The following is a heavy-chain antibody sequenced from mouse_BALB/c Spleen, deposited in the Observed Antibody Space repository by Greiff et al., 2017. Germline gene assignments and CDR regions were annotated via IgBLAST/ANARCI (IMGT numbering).Heavy chain of an antibody. J-gene: IGHJ4*01. CDR2: ISNLAYSI. V-gene: IGHV5-15*02. Sequence: EVKLMESGGGLVQPGGSRKLSCAASGFTFSDYGMAWVRQAPGKGPEWVAFISNLAYSIYYADTVTGRFTISRENAKNTLYLEMSSLRSEDTAMYYCAREDSDGAMDYWGQGTSVTVSS. CDR1: GFTFSDYG. CDR3: AREDSDGAMDY.